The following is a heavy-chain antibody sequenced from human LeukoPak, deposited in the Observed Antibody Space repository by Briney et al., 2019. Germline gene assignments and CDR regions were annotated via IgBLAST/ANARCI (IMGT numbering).Heavy chain of an antibody. CDR3: TRDQTPYY. Sequence: GGSLRLSCTTSGFTFGDYAMTWVRQAPGKGLEWVGFIASETYGGTAEYAASVKGRFIISRDDSKSIAYLQMNSLKTEDTAVYYCTRDQTPYYWGQGTLVTVSS. J-gene: IGHJ4*02. CDR1: GFTFGDYA. V-gene: IGHV3-49*04. CDR2: IASETYGGTA.